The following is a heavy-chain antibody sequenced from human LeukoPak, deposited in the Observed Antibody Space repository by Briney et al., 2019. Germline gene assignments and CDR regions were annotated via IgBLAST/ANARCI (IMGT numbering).Heavy chain of an antibody. CDR3: ARARTYDGFDI. CDR1: GYTFTNYY. J-gene: IGHJ3*02. CDR2: INLSGGST. V-gene: IGHV1-46*01. Sequence: ASVKVSCKASGYTFTNYYMYWVRQAPGQGLERMGMINLSGGSTTYAQEFQGRVSMTRDTSTSTVYMELSSLRSEDTASYYCARARTYDGFDIWGQGTMVIVYS.